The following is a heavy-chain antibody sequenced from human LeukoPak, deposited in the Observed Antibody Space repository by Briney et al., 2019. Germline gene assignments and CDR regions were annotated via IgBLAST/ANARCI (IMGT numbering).Heavy chain of an antibody. CDR3: ARDALRDDAFDI. J-gene: IGHJ3*02. Sequence: SGGSLRLSCKASGFTFSSYHMNWVRQAPGKGLEWVSSISSSSVYTHYADSVKGRITISRDNGKNSLYLQMNSLTAEDAALYYCARDALRDDAFDIWGQGTMVTVSS. V-gene: IGHV3-21*04. CDR2: ISSSSVYT. CDR1: GFTFSSYH.